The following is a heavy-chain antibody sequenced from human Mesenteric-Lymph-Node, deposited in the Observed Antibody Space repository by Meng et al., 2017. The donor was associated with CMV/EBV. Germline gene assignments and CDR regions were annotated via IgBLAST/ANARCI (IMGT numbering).Heavy chain of an antibody. CDR3: ARYSDLFDY. Sequence: KVSCKGSGNSFSNYWIAWLRQMPGKGLEYMGIIYPDDSNTKYSPSFEGQVTISADKSISTAYLQWSSLKASDTAMYFCARYSDLFDYWGQGALVTVSS. V-gene: IGHV5-51*01. CDR2: IYPDDSNT. D-gene: IGHD2-21*01. CDR1: GNSFSNYW. J-gene: IGHJ4*02.